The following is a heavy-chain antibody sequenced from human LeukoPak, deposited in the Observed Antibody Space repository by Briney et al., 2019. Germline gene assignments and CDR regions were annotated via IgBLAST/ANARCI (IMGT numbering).Heavy chain of an antibody. CDR3: ARVKVVPAAITSGHYYYYGMDV. CDR1: GDSVSSNSAA. J-gene: IGHJ6*02. CDR2: TYYRSKWYN. V-gene: IGHV6-1*01. D-gene: IGHD2-2*02. Sequence: SQTLSLTCAISGDSVSSNSAAWNWIRQSPSRGLEWLGRTYYRSKWYNDYEVSVKSRITINPATSKNQFSLPLNSVTPEDTAVYYCARVKVVPAAITSGHYYYYGMDVWGQGTTVTVSS.